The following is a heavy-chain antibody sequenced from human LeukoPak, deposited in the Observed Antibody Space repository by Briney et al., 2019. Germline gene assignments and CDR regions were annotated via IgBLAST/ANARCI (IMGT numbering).Heavy chain of an antibody. Sequence: GESLKISCKGLGYSFSSYWNAWVRQRPGKGLEWMGIIYPGGSETRYDPSFQGQVTISADSSTSTAYLQWSSLRAWYTAMYYCARASRDGYNQNFDHWGQGTLVTVSS. V-gene: IGHV5-51*01. J-gene: IGHJ4*02. CDR2: IYPGGSET. D-gene: IGHD5-24*01. CDR3: ARASRDGYNQNFDH. CDR1: GYSFSSYW.